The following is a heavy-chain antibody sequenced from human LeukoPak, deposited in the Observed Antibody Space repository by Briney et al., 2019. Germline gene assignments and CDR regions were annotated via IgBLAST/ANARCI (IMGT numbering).Heavy chain of an antibody. Sequence: PGGSLRLSCAASGFTFSSYWMSWVRQAPGKGLEWVANIKQDGSEKYYVDSVKGRFTISRDNAKNSLYLQMNSLRAEDTAVYYCARALRQYYYDSSGYLDYWGQGTLVTVSS. CDR1: GFTFSSYW. CDR2: IKQDGSEK. CDR3: ARALRQYYYDSSGYLDY. V-gene: IGHV3-7*01. J-gene: IGHJ4*02. D-gene: IGHD3-22*01.